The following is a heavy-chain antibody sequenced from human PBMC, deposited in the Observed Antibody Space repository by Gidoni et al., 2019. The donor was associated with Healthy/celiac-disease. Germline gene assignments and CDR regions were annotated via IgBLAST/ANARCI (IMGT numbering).Heavy chain of an antibody. CDR3: ARATYYFYY. J-gene: IGHJ4*02. V-gene: IGHV3-30*01. Sequence: RFTISRDNSKNTLYLQMNSLRAEDTAVYYCARATYYFYYWGQGTLVTVSS. D-gene: IGHD3-16*01.